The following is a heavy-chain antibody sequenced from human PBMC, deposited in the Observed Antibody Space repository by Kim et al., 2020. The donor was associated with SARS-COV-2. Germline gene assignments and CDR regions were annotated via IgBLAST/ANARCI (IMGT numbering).Heavy chain of an antibody. CDR1: GYSFTSYW. Sequence: GESLKISCKGSGYSFTSYWIGWVRQMPGKGLEWMGIIYPGDSDTRYSPSFQGQVTISADKSISTAYLQWSSLKASDTAMYYCARHNSVYCSSTSCQTYYYYGMDVWGQGTTVTVSS. CDR3: ARHNSVYCSSTSCQTYYYYGMDV. CDR2: IYPGDSDT. V-gene: IGHV5-51*01. D-gene: IGHD2-2*01. J-gene: IGHJ6*02.